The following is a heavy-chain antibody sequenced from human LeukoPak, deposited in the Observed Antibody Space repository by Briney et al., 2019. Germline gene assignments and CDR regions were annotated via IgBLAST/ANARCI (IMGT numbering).Heavy chain of an antibody. D-gene: IGHD3-22*01. CDR3: AKSLYYYEAASDY. J-gene: IGHJ4*02. Sequence: GGSRRLSCAASGFTFSSYAMSWVRQAPGKGLEWVSAISGSGGSTYYADSVKGRFTISRDNSKNTLYLQMNSLRAEDTAVYYCAKSLYYYEAASDYWGQGTLVTVSS. CDR2: ISGSGGST. V-gene: IGHV3-23*01. CDR1: GFTFSSYA.